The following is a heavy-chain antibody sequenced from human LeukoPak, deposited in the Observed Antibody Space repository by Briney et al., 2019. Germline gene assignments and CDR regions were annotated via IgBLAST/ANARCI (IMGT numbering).Heavy chain of an antibody. CDR2: ISAYNGNT. V-gene: IGHV1-18*01. D-gene: IGHD6-19*01. J-gene: IGHJ4*02. CDR1: GYTFTSYG. Sequence: ASVKVSCKASGYTFTSYGISWVRQAPGQGLEWMGWISAYNGNTNHAQKLQGRVTMTTDTSTSTAYMELRSLRSDDTAVYYCARDGKIAVAGSSTDWGQGTLVTVSS. CDR3: ARDGKIAVAGSSTD.